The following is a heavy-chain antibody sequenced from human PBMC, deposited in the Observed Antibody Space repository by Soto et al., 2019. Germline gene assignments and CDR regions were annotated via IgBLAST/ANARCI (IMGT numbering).Heavy chain of an antibody. J-gene: IGHJ3*02. CDR1: GYTFTSYG. CDR2: ISAYNGNT. V-gene: IGHV1-18*01. D-gene: IGHD4-17*01. Sequence: QVQLVQSGAEVKKPGASVKVSCKASGYTFTSYGISWVRQAPGQGLEWMGWISAYNGNTNYAQKLQGRVTMTTDTSTSTAYMGLRSLRSDDTAVYYCAIPDSTVTTPHDAFDIWGQGTMVTVSS. CDR3: AIPDSTVTTPHDAFDI.